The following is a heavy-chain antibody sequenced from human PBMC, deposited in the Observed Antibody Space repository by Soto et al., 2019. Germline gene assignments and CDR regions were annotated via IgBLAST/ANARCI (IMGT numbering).Heavy chain of an antibody. Sequence: EVQLVESGGGLVKPGGSLRLSCAASGFTFRTYGMNWVRRAPGGGLEWVASISSSGSFIYYAHSVKGRFTISRDDTEKSLYLQMNSLRAEDTALYYCAREPEGIAAALDYWGRGTLVTVSS. V-gene: IGHV3-21*01. CDR3: AREPEGIAAALDY. J-gene: IGHJ4*02. D-gene: IGHD6-13*01. CDR2: ISSSGSFI. CDR1: GFTFRTYG.